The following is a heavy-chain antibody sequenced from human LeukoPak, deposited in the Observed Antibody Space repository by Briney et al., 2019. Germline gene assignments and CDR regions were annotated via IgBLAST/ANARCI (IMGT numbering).Heavy chain of an antibody. V-gene: IGHV3-30*04. Sequence: QSGGSLRLSCAASGFTFSSYAMHWVRQAPGKGLEWVAVISYDGSNKYYADSVKGRFTISRDNSKNTLYLQMNSLRAEDTAVYYCARDRRGSGWPEDYYYGMDVWGKGTTVTVSS. CDR1: GFTFSSYA. D-gene: IGHD6-19*01. J-gene: IGHJ6*04. CDR2: ISYDGSNK. CDR3: ARDRRGSGWPEDYYYGMDV.